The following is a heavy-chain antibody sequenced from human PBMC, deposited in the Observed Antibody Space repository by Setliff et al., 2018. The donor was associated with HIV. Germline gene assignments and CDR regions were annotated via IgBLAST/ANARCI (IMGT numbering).Heavy chain of an antibody. CDR2: FHHSGSA. D-gene: IGHD3-22*01. CDR3: ARQGAGYYYDSSDYYTGNGFDM. V-gene: IGHV4-38-2*01. CDR1: GYSISTAYY. J-gene: IGHJ3*02. Sequence: SETLSLTCAVSGYSISTAYYWAWIRQSPGKGLEWIGGFHHSGSAHYNPSLKSRVTISGQTSKNQFSLTLTAVTAADTAIYYRARQGAGYYYDSSDYYTGNGFDMWGQGTMVTVSS.